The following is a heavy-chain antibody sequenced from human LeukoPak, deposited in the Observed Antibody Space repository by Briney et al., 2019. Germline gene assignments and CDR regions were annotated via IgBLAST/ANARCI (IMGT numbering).Heavy chain of an antibody. CDR1: GGSISNYY. D-gene: IGHD3-16*01. CDR2: TYYSGST. Sequence: PSETLSLTCTVSGGSISNYYWSWIRQPLGKGLEWIGYTYYSGSTNYNPSLKSRVTISVETSKNQFSLKLSSVTAADTAVYYCAGDSRLGEKWGQGTLVTVSS. J-gene: IGHJ4*02. CDR3: AGDSRLGEK. V-gene: IGHV4-59*01.